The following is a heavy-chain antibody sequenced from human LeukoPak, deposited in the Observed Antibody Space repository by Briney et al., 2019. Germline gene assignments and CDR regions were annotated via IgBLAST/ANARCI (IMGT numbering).Heavy chain of an antibody. Sequence: PSQTLSLTCTVSGGSISSYYWSWIRQPPGKGLEWIGYIYYSGSTNYNPSLKSRVTISVDTSKNQFSLKLSSVTAADTAVYYCARMYGGNYYGMDVWGQGTTVTVSS. CDR2: IYYSGST. CDR1: GGSISSYY. J-gene: IGHJ6*02. CDR3: ARMYGGNYYGMDV. V-gene: IGHV4-59*01. D-gene: IGHD2-8*01.